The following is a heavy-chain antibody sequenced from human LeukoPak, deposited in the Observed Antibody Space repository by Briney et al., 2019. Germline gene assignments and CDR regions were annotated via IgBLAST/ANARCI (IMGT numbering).Heavy chain of an antibody. CDR3: ARSIAAAVCDY. CDR1: GGSISSGGYY. D-gene: IGHD6-13*01. J-gene: IGHJ4*02. Sequence: SETLSLTCTVSGGSISSGGYYWSWIRLHPGKGLEWIGYIYYSGSTYYNPSLKSRVTISVDTSKNQFSLKLSSVTAADTAVYYCARSIAAAVCDYWGQGTLVTVSS. V-gene: IGHV4-31*03. CDR2: IYYSGST.